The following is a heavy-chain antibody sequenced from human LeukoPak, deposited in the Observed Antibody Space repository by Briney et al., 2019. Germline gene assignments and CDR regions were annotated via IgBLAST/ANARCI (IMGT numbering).Heavy chain of an antibody. V-gene: IGHV7-4-1*02. CDR2: INTNAGNP. CDR3: ARDESYDYVWGSYRTMDV. Sequence: ASVKVSCKASGYTFTSYAMNWVRQAPGQGLEWMGWINTNAGNPTYAQGFTGRFVFSLDTSVSTAYLQISSLQAEDTAVYYCARDESYDYVWGSYRTMDVWGKGTTVTVSS. CDR1: GYTFTSYA. D-gene: IGHD3-16*02. J-gene: IGHJ6*03.